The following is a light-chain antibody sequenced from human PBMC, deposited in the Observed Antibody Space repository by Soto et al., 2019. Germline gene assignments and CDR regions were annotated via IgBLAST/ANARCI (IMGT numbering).Light chain of an antibody. CDR1: SSNIGAGYD. CDR2: GNT. CDR3: QSYDNSPSLLVV. J-gene: IGLJ2*01. Sequence: QSVLTQPPSVSGAPGQRVTISCTGSSSNIGAGYDVHWYRQLPGTAPKLLIYGNTNRPSGVPDRFSGSKSGTSASLAITGLQAEDEADYYCQSYDNSPSLLVVFGGGTKLTVL. V-gene: IGLV1-40*01.